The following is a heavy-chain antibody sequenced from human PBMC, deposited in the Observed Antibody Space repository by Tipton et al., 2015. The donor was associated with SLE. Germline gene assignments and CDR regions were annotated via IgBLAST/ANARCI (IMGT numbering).Heavy chain of an antibody. D-gene: IGHD5-24*01. J-gene: IGHJ4*02. CDR1: GFTFSSYA. V-gene: IGHV3-30*04. CDR3: AGIGRWLQFC. Sequence: SLRLSCAASGFTFSSYAMHWVRQAPGKGPEAVAVVSNDGRNEYYANSGRGRFTISRDNSKNTLHLQMSSLRAEDTAMYYCAGIGRWLQFCWGQGTLVTVSS. CDR2: VSNDGRNE.